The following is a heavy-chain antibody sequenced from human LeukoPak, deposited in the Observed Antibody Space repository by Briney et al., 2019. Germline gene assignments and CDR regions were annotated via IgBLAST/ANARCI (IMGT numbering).Heavy chain of an antibody. J-gene: IGHJ3*02. CDR2: IYYSGST. CDR3: ARASTYCGGDCYSDAFDI. V-gene: IGHV4-59*01. Sequence: SETLSLTCTVSGGSISSYYWSWIRQPPGKGLEWIGYIYYSGSTNYNPSLKSRVTISVDTSKNQFSLKLSSVTAADTAVYYCARASTYCGGDCYSDAFDIWGQGTMVTVSS. CDR1: GGSISSYY. D-gene: IGHD2-21*02.